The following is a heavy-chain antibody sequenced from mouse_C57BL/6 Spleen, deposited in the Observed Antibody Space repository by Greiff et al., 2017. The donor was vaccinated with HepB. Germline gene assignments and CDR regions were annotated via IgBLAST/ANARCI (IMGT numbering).Heavy chain of an antibody. V-gene: IGHV1-15*01. CDR3: TRYDYYGSSGDY. CDR2: IDPETGGT. J-gene: IGHJ2*01. Sequence: QVQLQQSGAELVRPGASVTLSCKASGYTFTDYEMHWVKQTPVHGLEWIGAIDPETGGTAYNQKFKGKAILTADKSSSTAYMELRSLTSEDSAVYYCTRYDYYGSSGDYWGQGTTLTVSS. D-gene: IGHD1-1*01. CDR1: GYTFTDYE.